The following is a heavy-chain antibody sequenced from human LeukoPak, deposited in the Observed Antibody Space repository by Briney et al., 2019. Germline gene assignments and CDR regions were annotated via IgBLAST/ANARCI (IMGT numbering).Heavy chain of an antibody. CDR3: ARFTTVVSLAYYYYGMDV. V-gene: IGHV4-30-4*01. Sequence: PSETLSLTCTVSGGSISSGDYYWSWIRQPPGKGLEWIGYIYYSGSTYYNPSLKSRVTISVDTSKNQFSLKLSSVTAADTAVYYCARFTTVVSLAYYYYGMDVWGQGTTVTVSS. J-gene: IGHJ6*02. CDR1: GGSISSGDYY. D-gene: IGHD4-23*01. CDR2: IYYSGST.